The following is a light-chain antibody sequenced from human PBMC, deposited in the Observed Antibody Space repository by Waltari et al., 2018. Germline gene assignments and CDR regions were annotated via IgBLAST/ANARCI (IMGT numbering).Light chain of an antibody. Sequence: SYELTQPPSVSVSPGQTASITCSGGKLGDKYACWYQQKPGQSPVLVIYPDSKRPSGIPERFSGSNSGNTATLTISGTQAMDEADYYCQAWDSSTVVFGGGTKLTVL. CDR3: QAWDSSTVV. V-gene: IGLV3-1*01. CDR2: PDS. CDR1: KLGDKY. J-gene: IGLJ2*01.